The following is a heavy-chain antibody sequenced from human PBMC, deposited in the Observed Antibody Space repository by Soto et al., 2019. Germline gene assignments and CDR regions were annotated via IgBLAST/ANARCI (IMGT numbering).Heavy chain of an antibody. Sequence: ASVKVSCKASGYIFTSYYMHWVRQAPGQGLEWMGFINPSGGSTSYAQKFQGRVTMTRDTSTSTVYMELSSLRSEDTAVYYCARNDNSGLDYWGQGTLVTVSS. J-gene: IGHJ4*02. CDR3: ARNDNSGLDY. CDR2: INPSGGST. V-gene: IGHV1-46*01. CDR1: GYIFTSYY. D-gene: IGHD3-22*01.